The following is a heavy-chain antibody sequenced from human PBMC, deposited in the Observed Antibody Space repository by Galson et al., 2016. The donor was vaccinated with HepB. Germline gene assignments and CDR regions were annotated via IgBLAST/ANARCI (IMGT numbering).Heavy chain of an antibody. D-gene: IGHD3-10*01. Sequence: SLRLSCAASGFTFGSNGMNWVRQAPGKGLEWVSSISSSSNYIYYADSVKGRFTISRDNAKNSLYLQMNSLRAEDTAVYFCARAGSGTSKYYYYYGMDVWGQGTVVTVSS. V-gene: IGHV3-21*01. CDR2: ISSSSNYI. J-gene: IGHJ6*02. CDR3: ARAGSGTSKYYYYYGMDV. CDR1: GFTFGSNG.